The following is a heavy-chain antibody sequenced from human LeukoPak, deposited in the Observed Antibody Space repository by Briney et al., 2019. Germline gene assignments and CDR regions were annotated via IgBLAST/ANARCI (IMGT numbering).Heavy chain of an antibody. D-gene: IGHD1-1*01. V-gene: IGHV4-61*08. J-gene: IGHJ4*02. Sequence: SETLSLTCTVSGGSISSGDYYWSWIRQPPGKGLEWIGYIYYSGSTNYNPSLKSRVTISVDTSKNQFSLKLSSVTAADTAVYYCASGNWRYYFDYWGQGTLVTVSS. CDR3: ASGNWRYYFDY. CDR2: IYYSGST. CDR1: GGSISSGDYY.